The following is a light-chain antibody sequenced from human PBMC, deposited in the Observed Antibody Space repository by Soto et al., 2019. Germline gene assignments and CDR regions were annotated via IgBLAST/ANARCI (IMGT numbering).Light chain of an antibody. CDR1: QSISSSY. Sequence: EDVLTQSPGTLPLSPGERATLSCRASQSISSSYFAWYQQKPGQAPRLLVYGVSSRATDVPDRFSVSGSGTDFTLTISRLEPEDFAVYYCQQYTDSRTFGQGTKVDIK. CDR2: GVS. J-gene: IGKJ1*01. CDR3: QQYTDSRT. V-gene: IGKV3-20*01.